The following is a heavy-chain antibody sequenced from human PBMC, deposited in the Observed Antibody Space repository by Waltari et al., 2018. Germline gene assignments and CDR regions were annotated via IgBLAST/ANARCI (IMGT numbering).Heavy chain of an antibody. J-gene: IGHJ4*02. D-gene: IGHD3-22*01. Sequence: EVQLVESGGGLVQPGGSLRLSCAASGFTFSSHDLHWVRQATGKGLEWVSAIGTAGDTYYPGSVKGRFTISREKAKNSLYLQMNSLRAGDTAVYYCARAQDSSGYKPPDYWGQGTLVTVSS. CDR1: GFTFSSHD. CDR2: IGTAGDT. CDR3: ARAQDSSGYKPPDY. V-gene: IGHV3-13*01.